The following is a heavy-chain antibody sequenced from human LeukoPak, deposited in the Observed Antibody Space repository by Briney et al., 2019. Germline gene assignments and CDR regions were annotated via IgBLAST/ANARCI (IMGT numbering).Heavy chain of an antibody. CDR1: GLNFHRYW. D-gene: IGHD3-3*01. J-gene: IGHJ4*02. CDR2: INQDGSEK. Sequence: GGSLRLSCAASGLNFHRYWMTWVRQAPGKGLEWVANINQDGSEKFHVDSVRGRFTISRDNAKNSLYLQMNSPRTEDTAVYYCARHLKTDFWSGYYAVWGQGTLVTVSS. V-gene: IGHV3-7*01. CDR3: ARHLKTDFWSGYYAV.